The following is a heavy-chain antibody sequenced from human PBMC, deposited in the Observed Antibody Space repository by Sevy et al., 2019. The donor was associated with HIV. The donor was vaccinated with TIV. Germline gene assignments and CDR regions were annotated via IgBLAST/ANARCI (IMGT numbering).Heavy chain of an antibody. CDR2: IWSDGSNK. CDR3: AREERSGPTTSFDY. Sequence: GGSLRLSCAASGFTFSDYGMHWVRQAPGKGLEWVAVIWSDGSNKYYGDSVKGRFTISRDSSKNTLFLQMNSLRGDDTAVYYCAREERSGPTTSFDYWGQGALVTVSS. D-gene: IGHD1-1*01. J-gene: IGHJ4*02. CDR1: GFTFSDYG. V-gene: IGHV3-33*01.